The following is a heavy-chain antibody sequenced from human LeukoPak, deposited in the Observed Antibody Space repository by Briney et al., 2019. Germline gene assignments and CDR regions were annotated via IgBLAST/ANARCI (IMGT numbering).Heavy chain of an antibody. J-gene: IGHJ4*02. CDR3: ARETTPPYYYDSSTFDY. D-gene: IGHD3-22*01. V-gene: IGHV3-33*01. CDR2: IWYDGSNK. Sequence: PGRSLRLSCAASGFTSSSYGMHWVRQAPGKGLEWVAVIWYDGSNKYYADSVKGRFTISRDNSKNTLYLQMNSLRAEDTAVYYCARETTPPYYYDSSTFDYWGQGTLVTVSS. CDR1: GFTSSSYG.